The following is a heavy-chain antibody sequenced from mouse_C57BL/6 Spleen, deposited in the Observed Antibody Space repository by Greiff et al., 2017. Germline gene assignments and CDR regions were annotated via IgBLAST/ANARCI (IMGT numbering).Heavy chain of an antibody. CDR1: GYTFTSYW. J-gene: IGHJ2*01. CDR3: ARVCRGAYYFDY. CDR2: IDPSDSYT. V-gene: IGHV1-59*01. Sequence: QVQLQQPGAELVRPGTSVKLSCKASGYTFTSYWMHWVKQRPGQGLEWIGVIDPSDSYTNYNEKFKGKATLTVDTSSSTAYMQLSSLTSEASAVYYCARVCRGAYYFDYWGQGTTLTVSS.